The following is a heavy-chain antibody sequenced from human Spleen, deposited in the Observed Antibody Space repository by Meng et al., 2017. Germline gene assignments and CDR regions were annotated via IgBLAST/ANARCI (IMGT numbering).Heavy chain of an antibody. J-gene: IGHJ6*02. CDR2: IKCDGSEK. CDR1: GFTFSTSW. V-gene: IGHV3-52*01. Sequence: GGSLRLSCAASGFTFSTSWMHWVCQAPEKGLEWVADIKCDGSEKYYVDSVKGRLTISRDNAKNSLYLQVNSLRAEDTAVYYCARCPLNYDYVWGSLTKPPGMAYGMDVWGQGTTVTVSS. D-gene: IGHD3-16*01. CDR3: ARCPLNYDYVWGSLTKPPGMAYGMDV.